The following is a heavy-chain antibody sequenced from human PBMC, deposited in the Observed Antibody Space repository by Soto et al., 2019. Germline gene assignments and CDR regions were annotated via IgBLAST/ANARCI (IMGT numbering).Heavy chain of an antibody. CDR2: ISSSNRTI. J-gene: IGHJ6*02. V-gene: IGHV3-48*02. CDR3: AREGWPLLQTGMDV. CDR1: GFTFRSYS. Sequence: GWSLRLSCAASGFTFRSYSMNWVRQAPGKGLEWVSYISSSNRTINYADSVKGRFIISRDNAKNSLYLQMHSLRDEDTAVYYCAREGWPLLQTGMDVWVQVSTVNVSS. D-gene: IGHD2-15*01.